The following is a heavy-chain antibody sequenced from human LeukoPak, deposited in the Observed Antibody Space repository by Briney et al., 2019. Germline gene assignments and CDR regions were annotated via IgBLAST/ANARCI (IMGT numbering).Heavy chain of an antibody. Sequence: GGSLRLSCAASGFTFSYVWMSWVRQAPGKGLEWVGNIKQDGSERNYVDSVKGRFTISRDNAKKSLYHQMNSLRAEDTAVYCARDWGAYYHFFDYWGQGTLVTVSS. J-gene: IGHJ4*02. CDR3: ARDWGAYYHFFDY. D-gene: IGHD3-22*01. CDR1: GFTFSYVW. CDR2: IKQDGSER. V-gene: IGHV3-7*01.